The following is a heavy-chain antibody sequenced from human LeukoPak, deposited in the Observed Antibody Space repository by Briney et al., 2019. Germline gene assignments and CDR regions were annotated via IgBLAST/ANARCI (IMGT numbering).Heavy chain of an antibody. D-gene: IGHD1-26*01. Sequence: SETLSLTCTVSGGSISSHYWSWIRQPPGKGLEWIGYIYYSGSTNYNPSLKSRVTISVDSSKNQFSLKLSSVTAADTAVYYCARGRRYSGSYYFDYWGQGTLVTVSS. CDR3: ARGRRYSGSYYFDY. J-gene: IGHJ4*02. CDR2: IYYSGST. CDR1: GGSISSHY. V-gene: IGHV4-59*11.